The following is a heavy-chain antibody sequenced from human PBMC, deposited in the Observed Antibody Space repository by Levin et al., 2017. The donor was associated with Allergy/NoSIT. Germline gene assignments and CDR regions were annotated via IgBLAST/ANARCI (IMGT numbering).Heavy chain of an antibody. V-gene: IGHV3-15*01. CDR3: ITAMTWIQLWPWN. J-gene: IGHJ4*02. D-gene: IGHD5-18*01. CDR1: GFTFSNAW. Sequence: GGSLRLSCAASGFTFSNAWMSWVRQAPGKGLEWIGRIKSTTDGGAIDYAAPVKGRFTISRDDSKNTLYLQMNGLKTEDTAVYYCITAMTWIQLWPWNWGQGTLVTVSS. CDR2: IKSTTDGGAI.